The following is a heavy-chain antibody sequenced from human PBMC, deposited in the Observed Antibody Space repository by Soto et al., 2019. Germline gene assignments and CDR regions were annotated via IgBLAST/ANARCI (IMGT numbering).Heavy chain of an antibody. CDR2: IYYSGST. CDR1: GGSISSYY. J-gene: IGHJ4*02. CDR3: ARVTPIYDYIWGSYRYSKTFDY. Sequence: SETLSLTCTVPGGSISSYYWSWIRQPPGKGLEWIGYIYYSGSTNYNPSLKSRVTISVDTSKNQFSLKLSSVTAADTAVYYCARVTPIYDYIWGSYRYSKTFDYWGQGTLVTVSS. V-gene: IGHV4-59*08. D-gene: IGHD3-16*02.